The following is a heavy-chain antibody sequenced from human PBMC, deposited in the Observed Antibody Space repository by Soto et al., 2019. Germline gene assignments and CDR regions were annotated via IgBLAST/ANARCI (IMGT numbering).Heavy chain of an antibody. J-gene: IGHJ3*02. Sequence: GGSLRLSCAASGFTFSSYSMNWVRQAPGKGLEWVSYISSSSSTIYYADSVKGRFTISRDNAKNPLYLQMNSLRAEDTAVYYCARDQGSGDFWSGYLDPIRFSGLGHVDAFDIWGQGTMVTVSS. D-gene: IGHD3-3*01. CDR3: ARDQGSGDFWSGYLDPIRFSGLGHVDAFDI. CDR2: ISSSSSTI. V-gene: IGHV3-48*01. CDR1: GFTFSSYS.